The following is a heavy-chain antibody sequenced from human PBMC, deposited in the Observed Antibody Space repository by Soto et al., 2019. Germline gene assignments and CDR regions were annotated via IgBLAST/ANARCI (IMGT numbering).Heavy chain of an antibody. CDR2: IKSKTDGGTT. D-gene: IGHD4-4*01. CDR3: TTDRHSNYLYYYYMGV. Sequence: GGSLRLSCAASGFTFSNAWMSWVRQAPGKGLEWVGRIKSKTDGGTTDYAAPVKGRFTISRDDSKNTLYLQMNSLKTEDTAVYYCTTDRHSNYLYYYYMGVWGKGTTVTVSS. CDR1: GFTFSNAW. V-gene: IGHV3-15*01. J-gene: IGHJ6*03.